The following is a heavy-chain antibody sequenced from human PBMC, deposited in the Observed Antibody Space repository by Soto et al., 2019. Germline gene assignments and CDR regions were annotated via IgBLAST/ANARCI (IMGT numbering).Heavy chain of an antibody. V-gene: IGHV5-51*01. CDR2: IYPYDSDT. CDR1: GYSFINFW. J-gene: IGHJ4*02. Sequence: PGESLKISCQASGYSFINFWIGWVRQMPGKRLEWMGIIYPYDSDTKYSPSFQGQVTVSADESINTAYLQWSSLQASDTALYFCARVGGPYTAFDFWGQGTLVTVSS. CDR3: ARVGGPYTAFDF. D-gene: IGHD2-2*02.